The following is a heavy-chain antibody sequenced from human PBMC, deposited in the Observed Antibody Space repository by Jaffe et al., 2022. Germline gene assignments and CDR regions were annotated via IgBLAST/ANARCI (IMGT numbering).Heavy chain of an antibody. Sequence: QVQLQQWGAGLLKPSETLSLTCAVYGGSFSGYYWSWIRQPPGKGLEWIGEINHSGSTNYNPSLKSRVTISVDTSKNQFSLKLSSVTAADTAVYYCARATHLYSSSWSYEHYYFDYWGQGTLVTVSS. CDR3: ARATHLYSSSWSYEHYYFDY. V-gene: IGHV4-34*01. D-gene: IGHD6-13*01. J-gene: IGHJ4*02. CDR2: INHSGST. CDR1: GGSFSGYY.